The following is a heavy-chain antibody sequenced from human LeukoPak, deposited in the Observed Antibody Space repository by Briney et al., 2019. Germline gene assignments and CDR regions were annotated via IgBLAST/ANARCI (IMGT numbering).Heavy chain of an antibody. CDR3: ARDPLGTRPGFDY. CDR1: GFTFSSYS. J-gene: IGHJ4*02. V-gene: IGHV3-21*01. D-gene: IGHD1-1*01. CDR2: ISSSSSYI. Sequence: GGSLRLSCAASGFTFSSYSMNWVRQAPGKGLEWVSSISSSSSYIYYADSVKGRFTISRDNSKNTLYLQMNSLRAEDTAVYYCARDPLGTRPGFDYWGQGTLVTVSS.